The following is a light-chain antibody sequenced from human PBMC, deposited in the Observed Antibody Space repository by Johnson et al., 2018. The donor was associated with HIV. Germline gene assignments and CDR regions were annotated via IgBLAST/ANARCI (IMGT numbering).Light chain of an antibody. Sequence: QSVLTQPPSVSAAPGQKVTISCSGTSSNIGNNYVSWYQQVPGTAPKLVIYYNNNRPSGIPDRFSGSKSGPSATLGITGLQTGDEADYYCGTCDNSLSAGGAHSVFGTVTTLPVL. CDR3: GTCDNSLSAGGAHSV. CDR1: SSNIGNNY. V-gene: IGLV1-51*01. CDR2: YNN. J-gene: IGLJ1*01.